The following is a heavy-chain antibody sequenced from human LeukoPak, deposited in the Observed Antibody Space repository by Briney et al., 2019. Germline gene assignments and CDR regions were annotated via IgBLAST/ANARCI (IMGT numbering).Heavy chain of an antibody. Sequence: PSATLSLTCTVSGGSISSSSYYWGWIRQPPGKGLEWLGNVYYSGSTYYNRSLKSRVTISVDTSKNQFSLRLSSVTAADTAVYYCARQGGRSRSWFDPWGQGTLVTVSS. D-gene: IGHD2-15*01. CDR1: GGSISSSSYY. J-gene: IGHJ5*02. CDR2: VYYSGST. V-gene: IGHV4-39*01. CDR3: ARQGGRSRSWFDP.